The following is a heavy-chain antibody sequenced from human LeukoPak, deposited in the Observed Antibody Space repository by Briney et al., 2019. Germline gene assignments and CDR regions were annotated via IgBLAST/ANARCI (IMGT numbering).Heavy chain of an antibody. J-gene: IGHJ4*02. CDR2: IRYDGSNK. D-gene: IGHD3-10*01. CDR3: AKDRGRGVIADY. V-gene: IGHV3-30*02. Sequence: GGSLRLSCAASGFTFSTYAMTWVRQAPGKGLEWVAFIRYDGSNKYYADSVKGRFTISRDNSKNTLYLQMNSLRAEDTAVYYCAKDRGRGVIADYWGQGTLVTVSS. CDR1: GFTFSTYA.